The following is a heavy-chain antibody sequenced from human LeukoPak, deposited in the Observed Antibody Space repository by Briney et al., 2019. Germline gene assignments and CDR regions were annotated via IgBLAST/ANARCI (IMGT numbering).Heavy chain of an antibody. D-gene: IGHD3-10*01. CDR3: AKAIMGFYYGPQLKPTRLLWDY. CDR1: GFIFNNFG. V-gene: IGHV3-30*02. CDR2: IQYDGGKK. J-gene: IGHJ4*02. Sequence: GGSLRLSCAASGFIFNNFGMHWVRQAPGKGLEWVAFIQYDGGKKYYADSVKGRFTISRDNSKNTLYLQRKSLRAEDTAVYYCAKAIMGFYYGPQLKPTRLLWDYWGQGTLVTVSS.